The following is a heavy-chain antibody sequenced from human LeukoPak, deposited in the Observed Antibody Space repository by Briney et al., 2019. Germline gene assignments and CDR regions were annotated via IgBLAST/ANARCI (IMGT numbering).Heavy chain of an antibody. J-gene: IGHJ4*02. V-gene: IGHV4-38-2*02. Sequence: SETLSLTCTVSGYSISSGYYWGWIRQPPGKGLEWIGSIYHSGSTYYNPSLKSRVTISVDTSKNQFSLKLSSVTAADTAVYYCARRGRGYSSGWYGRFDYWGQGTLVTVSS. CDR3: ARRGRGYSSGWYGRFDY. CDR1: GYSISSGYY. CDR2: IYHSGST. D-gene: IGHD6-19*01.